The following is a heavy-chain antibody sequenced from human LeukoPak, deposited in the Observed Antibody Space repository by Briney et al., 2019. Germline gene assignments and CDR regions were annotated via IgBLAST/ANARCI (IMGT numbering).Heavy chain of an antibody. J-gene: IGHJ4*02. CDR3: ARGSHIVVVTAPGY. Sequence: GGSLRLSCAASGSTFSSYAMHWVRQAPGKGLEWVAVISYDGSNKYYADSVKGRFTISRDNSKNTLYLQMNSLRAEDTAVYYCARGSHIVVVTAPGYWGQGTLVTVSS. D-gene: IGHD2-21*02. V-gene: IGHV3-30-3*01. CDR2: ISYDGSNK. CDR1: GSTFSSYA.